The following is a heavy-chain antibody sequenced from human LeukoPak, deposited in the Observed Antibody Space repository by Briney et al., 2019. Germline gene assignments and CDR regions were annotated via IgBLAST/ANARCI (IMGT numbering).Heavy chain of an antibody. Sequence: PGGSLRLSCAASGFTFSRYAMNWVRQAPGKGPEWVSGISASGGATYYAESVKGRFTIFRDNSKNTLYLQMNSLRAEDTAVYYCAKDMGGELRLGELSPNDYWGQGTLVTVSS. J-gene: IGHJ4*02. CDR2: ISASGGAT. V-gene: IGHV3-23*01. CDR1: GFTFSRYA. D-gene: IGHD3-16*02. CDR3: AKDMGGELRLGELSPNDY.